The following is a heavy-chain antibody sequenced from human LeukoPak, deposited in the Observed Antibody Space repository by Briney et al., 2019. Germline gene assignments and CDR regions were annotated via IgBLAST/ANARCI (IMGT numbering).Heavy chain of an antibody. J-gene: IGHJ5*02. CDR3: ARDRYDSSGYYYNWFDP. V-gene: IGHV3-7*01. CDR1: GFTFSTFA. CDR2: IKQDGSEK. D-gene: IGHD3-22*01. Sequence: GGSLRLSCAASGFTFSTFAMIWVRQPPGKGLEWVANIKQDGSEKYYVDSVKGRFTISRDNAKNSLYLQMNSLRAEDTAVYYCARDRYDSSGYYYNWFDPWGQGTLVTVSS.